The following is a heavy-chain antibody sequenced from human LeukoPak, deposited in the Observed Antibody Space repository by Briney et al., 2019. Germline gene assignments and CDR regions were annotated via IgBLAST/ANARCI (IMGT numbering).Heavy chain of an antibody. Sequence: GGSLRLSCAASGFTFSSYAMSWVRQAPGKGLEWVSAISGSGGGTYYADSVKGRFTISRDNSKNTLYLQMNSLRAEDTAVYYCAKGTVPTTVPDYWGQGTLVTVSS. J-gene: IGHJ4*02. D-gene: IGHD4-17*01. CDR3: AKGTVPTTVPDY. V-gene: IGHV3-23*01. CDR1: GFTFSSYA. CDR2: ISGSGGGT.